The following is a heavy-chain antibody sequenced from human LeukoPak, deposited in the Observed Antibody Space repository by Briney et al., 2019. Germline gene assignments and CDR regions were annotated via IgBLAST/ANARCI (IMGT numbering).Heavy chain of an antibody. V-gene: IGHV4-39*01. Sequence: SETLSLTCTVSGGSISSSSYYWGWIRQPPGKGLGWIGSIYYSGSTYYNPSLKSRVTISVDTSKNQFSLKLSSVTAADTAVYYCARPQAGSWGQGTLVTVSS. CDR1: GGSISSSSYY. CDR2: IYYSGST. J-gene: IGHJ5*02. CDR3: ARPQAGS. D-gene: IGHD3-10*01.